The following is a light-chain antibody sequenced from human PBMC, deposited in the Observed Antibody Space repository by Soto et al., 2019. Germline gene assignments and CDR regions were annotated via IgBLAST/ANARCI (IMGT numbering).Light chain of an antibody. CDR3: QQYYASPFT. J-gene: IGKJ3*01. V-gene: IGKV1-8*01. CDR2: AAS. Sequence: AIRMTQSPSSLSASTGDRVTITCRASQGISTYFAWYQQKPGKAPKLLIYAASTLQSGVPSRFSGSGSGTDFTLTISCLQSEYFATYYCQQYYASPFTFGPGTKVDIK. CDR1: QGISTY.